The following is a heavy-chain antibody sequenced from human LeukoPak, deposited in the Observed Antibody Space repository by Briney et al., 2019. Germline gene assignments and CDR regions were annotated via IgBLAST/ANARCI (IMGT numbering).Heavy chain of an antibody. V-gene: IGHV1-69*13. J-gene: IGHJ4*02. Sequence: AASVKVSCKASGGTFSSYAISWVRQAPGQGLEWMGGIIPIFGTANYAQKFQGRVTITADESTSTAYMELSSLRSEDAAVYYCARDRRFWSGYFIVDYWGQGTLVTVSS. CDR1: GGTFSSYA. D-gene: IGHD3-3*01. CDR3: ARDRRFWSGYFIVDY. CDR2: IIPIFGTA.